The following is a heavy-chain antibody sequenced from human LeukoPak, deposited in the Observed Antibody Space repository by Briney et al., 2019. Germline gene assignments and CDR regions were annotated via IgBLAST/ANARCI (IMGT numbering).Heavy chain of an antibody. CDR3: ARQSRGHSYGSDY. CDR1: GFTFSSYS. V-gene: IGHV3-21*01. D-gene: IGHD5-18*01. J-gene: IGHJ4*02. CDR2: ISSSSSYI. Sequence: GGSLRLSCAACGFTFSSYSMNWVRQAPGKGLEWVSSISSSSSYIYYADSVKGRFTISRDNAKNSLYLQMNSLRAEDTAVYYCARQSRGHSYGSDYWGQGTLVTVSS.